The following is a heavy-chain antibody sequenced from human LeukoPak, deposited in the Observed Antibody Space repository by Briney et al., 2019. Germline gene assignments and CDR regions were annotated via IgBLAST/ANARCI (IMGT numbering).Heavy chain of an antibody. CDR1: GFTFSHYG. Sequence: GGSLRLSCAASGFTFSHYGIHWVRQAPGKGLEWVAVIWDDGSDKYYADSVKGRFTISRDNSKNTLYLQMNSLRAEDTAVYYCPRDSSSGYYYGMDVWGQGTAVTVSS. D-gene: IGHD6-6*01. CDR3: PRDSSSGYYYGMDV. V-gene: IGHV3-33*01. J-gene: IGHJ6*02. CDR2: IWDDGSDK.